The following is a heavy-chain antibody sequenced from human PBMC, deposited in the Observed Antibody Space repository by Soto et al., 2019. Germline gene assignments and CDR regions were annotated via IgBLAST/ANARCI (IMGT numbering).Heavy chain of an antibody. CDR1: GFTFSSYA. J-gene: IGHJ6*02. D-gene: IGHD6-19*01. CDR3: ARDCSGWYPYSDYGMDV. Sequence: QVQLVESGGGVVQPGRSLRLSCAASGFTFSSYAMHWVRQAPGKGLEWVAVISYDGSNKYYADSVKGRFTISRDNSKNTLYLQMNSLRAEDTAVYYCARDCSGWYPYSDYGMDVWGQGTTVTVSS. CDR2: ISYDGSNK. V-gene: IGHV3-30-3*01.